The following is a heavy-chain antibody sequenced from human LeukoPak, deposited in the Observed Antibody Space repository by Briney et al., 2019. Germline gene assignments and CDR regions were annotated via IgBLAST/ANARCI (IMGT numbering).Heavy chain of an antibody. CDR2: IYIGGST. CDR1: GFAVSSNY. Sequence: GGSLRLSCAASGFAVSSNYMSWVRQAPGKGLEWVSVIYIGGSTYYADSVKGRFTISRDISKNTLYLQMNSLRAEDTAMYYCARLGFVVPAVIFDYWGQGTLVTVSS. J-gene: IGHJ4*02. CDR3: ARLGFVVPAVIFDY. V-gene: IGHV3-53*01. D-gene: IGHD2-2*02.